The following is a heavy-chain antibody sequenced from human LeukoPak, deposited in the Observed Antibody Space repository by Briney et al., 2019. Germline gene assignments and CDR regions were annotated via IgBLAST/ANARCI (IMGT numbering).Heavy chain of an antibody. CDR1: GGSISSYY. Sequence: PSETLSLTCTVSGGSISSYYWSWIRQPPGKGLEWIGYIYYSGSTNYNPSLKSRVTISVDTSKNQFSLKLSSVTAADTAVYYCARDGNYDFWSGYPPGWFDPWGQGTLVTVSS. CDR2: IYYSGST. V-gene: IGHV4-59*12. D-gene: IGHD3-3*01. CDR3: ARDGNYDFWSGYPPGWFDP. J-gene: IGHJ5*02.